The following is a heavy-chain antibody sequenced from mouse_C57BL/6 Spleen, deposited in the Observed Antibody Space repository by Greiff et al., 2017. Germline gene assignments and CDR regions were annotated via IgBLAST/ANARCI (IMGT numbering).Heavy chain of an antibody. CDR1: GYSFTSYW. J-gene: IGHJ1*03. Sequence: QVQLQQPGAELVRPGSSVKLSCKASGYSFTSYWMHWVKQRPIQGLEWIGNIDPSDSENHYNQKFKDKATLTVDKSSSTAYMQLSSLTSEDSAVYYCARMNYGSSYWYFDVWGTGATVTVAS. CDR3: ARMNYGSSYWYFDV. V-gene: IGHV1-52*01. D-gene: IGHD1-1*01. CDR2: IDPSDSEN.